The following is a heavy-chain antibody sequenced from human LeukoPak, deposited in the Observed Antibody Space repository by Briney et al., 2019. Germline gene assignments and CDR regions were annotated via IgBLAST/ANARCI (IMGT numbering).Heavy chain of an antibody. CDR3: AKDPAIDFYSRSRYYYYYYGMDV. V-gene: IGHV3-23*01. CDR2: ISGSGGST. CDR1: GFTFSSYA. D-gene: IGHD4-11*01. Sequence: GGSLRLSCAASGFTFSSYAMSWVRQAPGKGLEWVSAISGSGGSTFYADSVKGRFTISRDNSINTLYLQMNSQREEDPAVYYCAKDPAIDFYSRSRYYYYYYGMDVWGQGTTVTVSS. J-gene: IGHJ6*02.